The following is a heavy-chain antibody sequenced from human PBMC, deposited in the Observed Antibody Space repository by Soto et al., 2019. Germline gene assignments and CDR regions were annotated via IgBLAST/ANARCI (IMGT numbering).Heavy chain of an antibody. CDR3: ARDRYCGSGGMDV. Sequence: QVQLVQSGAEVKKPGASVKVSCKASGYTFTGYYMHWVRQAPGQGLEWMGWINPNSGGTNYAQKFQGWVTMTRDTSLRTAYMELSSLVSDDTAVYYCARDRYCGSGGMDVCGQGSTVSVSS. CDR2: INPNSGGT. D-gene: IGHD6-6*01. CDR1: GYTFTGYY. V-gene: IGHV1-2*04. J-gene: IGHJ6*02.